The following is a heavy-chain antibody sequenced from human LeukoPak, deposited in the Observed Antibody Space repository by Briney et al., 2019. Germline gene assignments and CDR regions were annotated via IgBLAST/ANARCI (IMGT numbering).Heavy chain of an antibody. CDR3: ATPLDYYDSSGYYQGGD. CDR1: GFTFSRHW. CDR2: IKEDGSKK. D-gene: IGHD3-22*01. V-gene: IGHV3-7*03. Sequence: PGGSLRLSCAASGFTFSRHWMTWVREAPGKGLEWVANIKEDGSKKNHVDSVKGRFTISRDNTKNSLYLQMNSLRAEDTAVYYCATPLDYYDSSGYYQGGDWGQGTLVTVSS. J-gene: IGHJ4*02.